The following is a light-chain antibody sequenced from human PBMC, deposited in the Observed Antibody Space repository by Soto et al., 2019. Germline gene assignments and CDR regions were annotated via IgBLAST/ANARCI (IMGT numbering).Light chain of an antibody. Sequence: DIQMTQSPSTLSASVGDTVTLTCRARQSIDNYLQWYQHKPGKAPGLLIYTASTLQSGVPSRFSGSGSGTDFTLTLSRLQPEDFETYYCQQSYISRWTFGQGTKVDIK. V-gene: IGKV1-39*01. CDR3: QQSYISRWT. J-gene: IGKJ1*01. CDR2: TAS. CDR1: QSIDNY.